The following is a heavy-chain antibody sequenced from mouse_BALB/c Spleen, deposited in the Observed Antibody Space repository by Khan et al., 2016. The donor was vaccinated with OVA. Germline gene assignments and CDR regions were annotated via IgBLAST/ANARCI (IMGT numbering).Heavy chain of an antibody. CDR1: GYTFTNYG. J-gene: IGHJ2*01. Sequence: LVESGPELKKPGETVKISCKASGYTFTNYGMNWVKQAPGKGLKWMGWINTYTGEPTYADDFKGRFAFSLETSASTAYLQINNLKNEDTATYFCARWGQLTWTSFDYGGQGTTLTVSS. D-gene: IGHD4-1*01. CDR3: ARWGQLTWTSFDY. V-gene: IGHV9-3-1*01. CDR2: INTYTGEP.